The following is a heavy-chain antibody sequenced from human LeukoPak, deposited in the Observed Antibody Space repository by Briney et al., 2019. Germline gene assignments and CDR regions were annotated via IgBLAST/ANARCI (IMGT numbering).Heavy chain of an antibody. J-gene: IGHJ4*02. V-gene: IGHV1-3*01. CDR2: INAGNGNT. D-gene: IGHD6-19*01. CDR1: GCTFTSYA. Sequence: ASVKVFCKASGCTFTSYAMHWVRQAPGQRLEWMGWINAGNGNTKYSQKFQGRVTITRDTSASTAYMELSSLRSEDTAVYYCARVGSSGWYSNYFDYWGQGTLVTVSS. CDR3: ARVGSSGWYSNYFDY.